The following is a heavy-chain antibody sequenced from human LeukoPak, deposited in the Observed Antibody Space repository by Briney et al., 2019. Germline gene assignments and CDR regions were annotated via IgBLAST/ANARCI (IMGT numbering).Heavy chain of an antibody. Sequence: LSGGSLRLSCAASGFTFSNAWMSWVRQAPGKGLEWVAVISYDGSNKYYADSVKGRFTISRDNSKNTLYLQMNSLRAEDTAVYYCASASSIAVAGTYWGQGTLVTVSS. D-gene: IGHD6-19*01. CDR1: GFTFSNAW. CDR2: ISYDGSNK. J-gene: IGHJ4*02. CDR3: ASASSIAVAGTY. V-gene: IGHV3-30-3*01.